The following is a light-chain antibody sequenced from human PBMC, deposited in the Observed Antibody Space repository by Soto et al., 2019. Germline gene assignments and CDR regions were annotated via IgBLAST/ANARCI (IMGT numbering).Light chain of an antibody. CDR3: SSYTSSSTDV. V-gene: IGLV2-14*01. CDR2: KVS. J-gene: IGLJ1*01. Sequence: QSALTQPASVSGSPGQSITISCPGTSSDVGGYNYVSWYQQHPGKAPKLMIYKVSNRPSGVSNRFSGSKSGNTASLTISGLQAEDEADYYCSSYTSSSTDVFGTGTKLTVL. CDR1: SSDVGGYNY.